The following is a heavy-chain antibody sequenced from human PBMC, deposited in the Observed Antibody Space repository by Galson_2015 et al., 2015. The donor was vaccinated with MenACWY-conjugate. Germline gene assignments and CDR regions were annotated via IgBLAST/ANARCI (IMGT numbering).Heavy chain of an antibody. D-gene: IGHD1-26*01. CDR2: IDPVDSNT. J-gene: IGHJ6*02. Sequence: SGAEVKKPGESLKISCKGTGYSFTNYRIAWVRQMPGKGLEWMGLIDPVDSNTRYSPSFQGQVTISADESISTAYLQWTSLRASDTAMYYCARHPPGGRGMDVWGQGTTVTVSS. CDR3: ARHPPGGRGMDV. CDR1: GYSFTNYR. V-gene: IGHV5-51*01.